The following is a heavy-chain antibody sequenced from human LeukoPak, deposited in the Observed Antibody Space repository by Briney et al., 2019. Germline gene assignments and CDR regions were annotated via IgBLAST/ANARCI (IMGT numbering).Heavy chain of an antibody. Sequence: PGGSLRLSCAASGFTFSPYAMNWVRQAPGKGLEWVSYISSSGSTMYYEDSVKGRFTISRDNAKNSLYLQMNSLRAEDTAVYYCAREGGGYTYGSFDYWGQGTLVTVSS. D-gene: IGHD5-18*01. CDR3: AREGGGYTYGSFDY. J-gene: IGHJ4*02. CDR1: GFTFSPYA. V-gene: IGHV3-48*03. CDR2: ISSSGSTM.